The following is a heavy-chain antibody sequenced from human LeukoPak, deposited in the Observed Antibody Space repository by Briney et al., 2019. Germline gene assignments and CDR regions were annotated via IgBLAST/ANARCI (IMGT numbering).Heavy chain of an antibody. V-gene: IGHV4-38-2*02. CDR1: GYSISSGYY. J-gene: IGHJ4*02. Sequence: PSETLSLTCTVSGYSISSGYYWGWIRQPPGKGLEWIGSIYHSGSTNYNPSLKSRVTISVDTSKNQFSLKLSSVTAADTAVYYCARDSGGYCDHWGQGTLVTVSS. D-gene: IGHD3-10*01. CDR3: ARDSGGYCDH. CDR2: IYHSGST.